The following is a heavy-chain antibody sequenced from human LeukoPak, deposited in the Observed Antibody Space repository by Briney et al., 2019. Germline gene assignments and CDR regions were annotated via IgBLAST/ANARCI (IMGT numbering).Heavy chain of an antibody. D-gene: IGHD3-10*01. V-gene: IGHV3-43*02. J-gene: IGHJ6*03. CDR2: ISGDGGST. Sequence: GGSLRLSCAASGFTFDDYVMHWVRQAPGKGLEWVTLISGDGGSTHYADSVNGRFTISRYNSKNSLYLKMNSLRTEDTALYYCASYGSGSYGNYMDVWGKGTTVTVSS. CDR1: GFTFDDYV. CDR3: ASYGSGSYGNYMDV.